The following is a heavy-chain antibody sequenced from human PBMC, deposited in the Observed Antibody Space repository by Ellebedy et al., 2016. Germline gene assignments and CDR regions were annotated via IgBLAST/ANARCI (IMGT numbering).Heavy chain of an antibody. D-gene: IGHD2-2*01. CDR2: ISSDGSDK. CDR1: GFTFSSYG. V-gene: IGHV3-30*03. Sequence: GGSLRLXXAASGFTFSSYGMHWVRQAPGKGLEWVAVISSDGSDKVYADSVKGRFTISRDNSKNTLYLQMNSLRAEDTAVYYCARDGCSSTSCLPGYWGQGTLVTVSS. J-gene: IGHJ4*02. CDR3: ARDGCSSTSCLPGY.